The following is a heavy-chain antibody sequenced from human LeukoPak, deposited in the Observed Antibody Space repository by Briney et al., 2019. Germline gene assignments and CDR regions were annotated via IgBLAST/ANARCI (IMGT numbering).Heavy chain of an antibody. Sequence: PGGSLRLSCAAFGFTISYNYMSWVRQAPGKGLQWVSVIYSNTSAYYADSVKGRFTISRHNSKNTLYLQMTSLRAEDTAVYYCARDIPVDSRSSVPKPVRDSWGQGTLVTVSS. J-gene: IGHJ5*02. CDR3: ARDIPVDSRSSVPKPVRDS. V-gene: IGHV3-53*04. D-gene: IGHD6-6*01. CDR2: IYSNTSA. CDR1: GFTISYNY.